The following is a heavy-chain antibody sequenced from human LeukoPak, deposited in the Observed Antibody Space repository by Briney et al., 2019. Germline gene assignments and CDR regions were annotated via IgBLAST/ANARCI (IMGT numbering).Heavy chain of an antibody. CDR2: IRFDGGNR. CDR3: ARETSGGSYYDL. V-gene: IGHV3-30*02. Sequence: GGSLRLSCAASGFTLTNYGMHWARQPPAKGRGWVSFIRFDGGNRYYADSVKGRFTISRDTSKSTLYLQMDRLRSNDTAVYFCARETSGGSYYDLWGRGTLVTVSS. D-gene: IGHD1-26*01. J-gene: IGHJ2*01. CDR1: GFTLTNYG.